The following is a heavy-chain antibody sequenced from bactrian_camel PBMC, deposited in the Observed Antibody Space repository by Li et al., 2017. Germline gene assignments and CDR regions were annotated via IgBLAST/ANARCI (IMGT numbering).Heavy chain of an antibody. Sequence: VQLVESGGGSVQAGGSLRLSCDASGYTYSSRCMGWFRQAPGKDREGVAGISPGGGSTYYADSVKGRFTISQDPTKNSVYLQMDSLTPEDTAMYYCAAGSSRGVPFRERGYPYWGQGTQVTVS. D-gene: IGHD3*01. CDR2: ISPGGGST. J-gene: IGHJ4*01. CDR3: AAGSSRGVPFRERGYPY. CDR1: GYTYSSRC. V-gene: IGHV3S1*01.